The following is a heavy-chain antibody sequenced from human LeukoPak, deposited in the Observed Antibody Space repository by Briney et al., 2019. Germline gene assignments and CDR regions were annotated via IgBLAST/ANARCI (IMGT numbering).Heavy chain of an antibody. Sequence: ASVKVSCKASGYTFTSYYMHWVRQAPGQGLEWMGIINPSGGSTNYAQKLQGRVTMTTDTSTSTAYMELRSLRSDDTAVYYCARYSNFLRYYYYMDVWGKGTTVTVSS. CDR3: ARYSNFLRYYYYMDV. CDR1: GYTFTSYY. J-gene: IGHJ6*03. V-gene: IGHV1-46*01. D-gene: IGHD4-11*01. CDR2: INPSGGST.